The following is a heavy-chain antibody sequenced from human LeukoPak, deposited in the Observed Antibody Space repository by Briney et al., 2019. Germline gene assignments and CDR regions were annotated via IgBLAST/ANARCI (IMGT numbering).Heavy chain of an antibody. D-gene: IGHD2-2*01. CDR1: GFTLDNYG. CDR2: ISGSGGST. CDR3: AKDNIDILVVPDAYFDY. V-gene: IGHV3-23*01. J-gene: IGHJ4*02. Sequence: GGSLRLSCAASGFTLDNYGMSWVRQAPGKGLQWVSSISGSGGSTYYADYVKGRITISRDNSKNTLYLQMNSLRADDTAVYYCAKDNIDILVVPDAYFDYWGQGTLVTVSS.